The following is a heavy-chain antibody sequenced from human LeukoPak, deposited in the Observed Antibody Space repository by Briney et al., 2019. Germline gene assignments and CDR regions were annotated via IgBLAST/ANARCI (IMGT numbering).Heavy chain of an antibody. V-gene: IGHV4-39*01. J-gene: IGHJ4*02. D-gene: IGHD3-9*01. Sequence: PSETLSLTCTVSGGSISSSSYYWGWIRQPPGKGLEWIGSIYYSGSTYYNPSLKSRVTISVDTSKNQFSLKLSSVTAADTAVYYCARLHFDYSYYFDYWGQGTLVTVSS. CDR2: IYYSGST. CDR1: GGSISSSSYY. CDR3: ARLHFDYSYYFDY.